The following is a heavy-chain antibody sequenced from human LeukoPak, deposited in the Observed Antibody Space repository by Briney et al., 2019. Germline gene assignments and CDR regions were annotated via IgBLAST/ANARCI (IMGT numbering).Heavy chain of an antibody. CDR1: GFMFSNYS. CDR2: ISISSYYK. Sequence: PGGSLRLSCVTSGFMFSNYSMNWVRQAPGRGLEWVSSISISSYYKYYADSVKGRFTLSRDNAKNSLILQVSSLRAEDTAVYFCVRGGRDDPHNFWGQGTLVTVSS. V-gene: IGHV3-21*01. J-gene: IGHJ4*02. CDR3: VRGGRDDPHNF.